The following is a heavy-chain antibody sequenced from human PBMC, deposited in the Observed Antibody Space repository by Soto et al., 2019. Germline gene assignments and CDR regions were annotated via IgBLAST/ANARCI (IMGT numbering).Heavy chain of an antibody. Sequence: QVQLVQSGAEVKKPGSSVKVSCKASGGTFSSYAISWVRQAPGQGLEWMGGIIPIFGTANYAQKFQGRVTITADESTSTAYMELSSLRSEDTAVYYCACSEGAEIYVDTAMPQYYFDYWGQGTLVTVSS. CDR1: GGTFSSYA. J-gene: IGHJ4*02. CDR3: ACSEGAEIYVDTAMPQYYFDY. D-gene: IGHD5-18*01. V-gene: IGHV1-69*01. CDR2: IIPIFGTA.